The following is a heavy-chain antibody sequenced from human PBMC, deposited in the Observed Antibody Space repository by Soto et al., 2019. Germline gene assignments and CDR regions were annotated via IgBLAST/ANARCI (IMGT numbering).Heavy chain of an antibody. CDR1: GFTFDDYA. J-gene: IGHJ4*02. Sequence: EVQLVESGGGLVQPGRSLRLSCAASGFTFDDYAMHWVRQAPGKGLEWVSGISWNSGSIGYADSVKGRFTISRDNAKNSLYLKMNSLRAEDTALYYCAKLSGLNYGDYDYWGQGTLVTVSS. CDR3: AKLSGLNYGDYDY. CDR2: ISWNSGSI. D-gene: IGHD4-17*01. V-gene: IGHV3-9*01.